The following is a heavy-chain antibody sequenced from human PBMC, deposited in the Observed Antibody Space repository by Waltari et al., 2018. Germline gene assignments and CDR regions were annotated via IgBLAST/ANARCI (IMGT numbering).Heavy chain of an antibody. CDR1: GYTFTDYY. Sequence: EVQLVQSGAEVKKPGATVKISCKVSGYTFTDYYLHWVQQAPGTGLEWMGLVDPEDGEKIYAEKFQGRVSITADTSTDTAYMELSSLRSEDTAVYYWATPAPDYGDYMWYFDYWGQGTLVTVSS. J-gene: IGHJ4*02. D-gene: IGHD4-17*01. CDR3: ATPAPDYGDYMWYFDY. V-gene: IGHV1-69-2*01. CDR2: VDPEDGEK.